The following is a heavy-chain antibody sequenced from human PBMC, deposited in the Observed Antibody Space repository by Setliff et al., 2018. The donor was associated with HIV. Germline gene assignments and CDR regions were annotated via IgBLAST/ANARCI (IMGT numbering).Heavy chain of an antibody. D-gene: IGHD3-10*01. CDR3: ARAGRLWFGELSLDY. CDR2: VNAGNGNT. J-gene: IGHJ4*02. CDR1: GGTFKNFA. Sequence: GASVKVSCKASGGTFKNFAIHWVRQAPGQRLEWMGWVNAGNGNTKYSQKFQGRVTITRDTSATTAYMELSSLRSEDTAVYYCARAGRLWFGELSLDYWGQGTLVTVSS. V-gene: IGHV1-3*01.